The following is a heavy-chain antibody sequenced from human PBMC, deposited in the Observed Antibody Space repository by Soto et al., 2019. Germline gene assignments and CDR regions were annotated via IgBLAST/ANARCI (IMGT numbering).Heavy chain of an antibody. J-gene: IGHJ3*02. V-gene: IGHV1-18*01. CDR1: GYTFTSYG. Sequence: ASVKVSCKASGYTFTSYGISWVRQAPGQGLEWMGWISAYNGNTNYAQKLQGRVTMTTDTSTSTAYMELRSLRSDDTAVYYCERDQNIFDWFRGSAFDIWCQGIMVNVS. CDR3: ERDQNIFDWFRGSAFDI. D-gene: IGHD3-9*01. CDR2: ISAYNGNT.